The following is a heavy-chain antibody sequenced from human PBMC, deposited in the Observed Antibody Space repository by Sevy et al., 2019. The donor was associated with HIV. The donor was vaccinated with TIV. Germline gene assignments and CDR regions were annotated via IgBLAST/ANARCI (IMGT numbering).Heavy chain of an antibody. CDR3: ARDTAFVDS. D-gene: IGHD2-21*02. V-gene: IGHV3-7*03. J-gene: IGHJ4*02. CDR1: GFTFSSYW. Sequence: GGSLRLSCEGSGFTFSSYWMSWVLQAPGKGLEWVANIKQDGSEKYYVDSVKGRFTISRDNAKNSLYLQRNSLRAEDTAFYFCARDTAFVDSWGQGTLVTVSS. CDR2: IKQDGSEK.